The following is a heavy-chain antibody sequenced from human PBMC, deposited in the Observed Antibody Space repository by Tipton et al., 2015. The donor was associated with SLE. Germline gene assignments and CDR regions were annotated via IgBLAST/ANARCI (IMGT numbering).Heavy chain of an antibody. CDR1: GGSISSHY. CDR3: ARGAVLRFLEWPYYFDY. D-gene: IGHD3-3*01. CDR2: IYTSGST. Sequence: GSLRLSCTVSGGSISSHYWSWIRQPPGKGLEWIGYIYTSGSTNYNPSLKSRVTISVDTSKNQFSLKLSSVTAADTAVYYCARGAVLRFLEWPYYFDYWGQGTLVTVSS. V-gene: IGHV4-4*09. J-gene: IGHJ4*02.